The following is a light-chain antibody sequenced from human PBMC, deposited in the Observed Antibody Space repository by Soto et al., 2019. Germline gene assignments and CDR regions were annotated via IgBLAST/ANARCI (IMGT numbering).Light chain of an antibody. CDR2: PAS. J-gene: IGKJ4*01. Sequence: DIQLTQSPSFLSASVGDRVTVSCRASQDISTSLAWFQQKAGKVPQLLVYPASTLQDGVPSRFSGSGSGTYFTLTINNLQSEDFAIYYCQRYNNWPLTFGGGTKVESK. CDR1: QDISTS. CDR3: QRYNNWPLT. V-gene: IGKV1-9*01.